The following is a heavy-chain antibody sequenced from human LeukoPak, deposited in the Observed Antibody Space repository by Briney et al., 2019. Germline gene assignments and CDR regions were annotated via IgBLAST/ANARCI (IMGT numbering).Heavy chain of an antibody. D-gene: IGHD3-22*01. CDR2: IYYSGST. J-gene: IGHJ4*02. Sequence: SETLSLTCTVSGGSISSSSYYWGWIRQPPGKGLEWIGGIYYSGSTYYNPSLKSRVTISVDTSKNQFSLKLSSVTAADTAVYYCARSRPSTMIVVVPPPVFDYWGQGTLVTVSS. CDR1: GGSISSSSYY. CDR3: ARSRPSTMIVVVPPPVFDY. V-gene: IGHV4-39*01.